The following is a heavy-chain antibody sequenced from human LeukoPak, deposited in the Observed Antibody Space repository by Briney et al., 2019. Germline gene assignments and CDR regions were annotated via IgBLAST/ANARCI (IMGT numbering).Heavy chain of an antibody. CDR1: GGSVSSGSYY. V-gene: IGHV4-61*01. CDR2: ISYSGST. CDR3: ARRGTGGRSFDI. D-gene: IGHD2-8*02. J-gene: IGHJ3*02. Sequence: SETLSLTCTVSGGSVSSGSYYWTWIRQPPGKGLEWIGYISYSGSTNFNPSLKSRVTISVDTSKNQFSLNLSSVTAAATAVYYCARRGTGGRSFDIWGQGTMVTVSS.